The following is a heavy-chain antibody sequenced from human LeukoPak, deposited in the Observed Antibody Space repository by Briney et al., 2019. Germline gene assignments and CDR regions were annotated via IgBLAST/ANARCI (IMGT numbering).Heavy chain of an antibody. CDR2: INPSGGST. CDR1: GYTFTSYY. CDR3: AREVEKEYYFDY. V-gene: IGHV1-46*01. J-gene: IGHJ4*02. D-gene: IGHD2/OR15-2a*01. Sequence: ASVKVSCKASGYTFTSYYMHWVRQAPGQGLEWMGIINPSGGSTSYAQKFQGRVTMTRDMSTSTVYMELSSLRSEDTAVYYCAREVEKEYYFDYWGQGTLDTVSS.